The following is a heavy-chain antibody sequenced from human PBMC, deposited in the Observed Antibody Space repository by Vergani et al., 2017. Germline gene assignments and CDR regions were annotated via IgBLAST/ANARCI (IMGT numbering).Heavy chain of an antibody. CDR3: AREGWSGGSCYSTPAYYYGMDV. J-gene: IGHJ6*02. Sequence: VQLVESGGGLVKPGGSLRLSCAASGFTFSSYSMNWVRQAPGKGLEWVSSISSSSSYIYYADSVKGRFTISRDNAKNSLYLQMNSLRAEDTAVYYCAREGWSGGSCYSTPAYYYGMDVWGQGTTVTVSS. CDR1: GFTFSSYS. D-gene: IGHD2-15*01. V-gene: IGHV3-21*02. CDR2: ISSSSSYI.